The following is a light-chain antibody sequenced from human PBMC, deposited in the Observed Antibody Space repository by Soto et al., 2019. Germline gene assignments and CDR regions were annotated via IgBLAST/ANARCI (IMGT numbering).Light chain of an antibody. CDR3: CSCAGTSTFVV. V-gene: IGLV2-23*03. CDR1: SSDVGSYNL. Sequence: QSALTQPASVSGSPGQSITISCTGTSSDVGSYNLVSWYQQHPGKAPKLMIYEGSKRPSGVSNRFSGSKSGNTASLTISGLQAEDEAAYYCCSCAGTSTFVVFGGGTKLTVL. CDR2: EGS. J-gene: IGLJ2*01.